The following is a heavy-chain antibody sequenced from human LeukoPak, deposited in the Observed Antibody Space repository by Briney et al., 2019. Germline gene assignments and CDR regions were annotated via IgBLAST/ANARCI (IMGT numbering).Heavy chain of an antibody. V-gene: IGHV3-23*01. CDR1: GFTFSSYA. CDR3: AKLYSYGYVGY. CDR2: ISGSGGST. J-gene: IGHJ4*02. D-gene: IGHD5-18*01. Sequence: LPGGSLRLSCAASGFTFSSYAMSWVRQAPGKGLEWVSAISGSGGSTYYADSVKGRLTISRDNSKNTLYLQMNSLRAEDTAVYYCAKLYSYGYVGYWGQGTLVTVSS.